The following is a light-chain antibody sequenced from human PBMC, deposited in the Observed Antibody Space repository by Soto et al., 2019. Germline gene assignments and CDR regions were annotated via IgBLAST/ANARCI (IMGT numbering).Light chain of an antibody. CDR3: HQYGISP. J-gene: IGKJ4*01. CDR1: QSIHTS. Sequence: VLTQSPATLSLPPGERATLSCRASQSIHTSLAWYQQKPGQAPRLLIYGASSRATGIPDRFSGSGSGTEFSLTISRMEPEDFAVYYCHQYGISPFGGGTKVDIK. V-gene: IGKV3-20*01. CDR2: GAS.